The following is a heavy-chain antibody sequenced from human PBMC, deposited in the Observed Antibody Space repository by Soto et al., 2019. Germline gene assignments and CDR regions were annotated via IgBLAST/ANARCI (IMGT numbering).Heavy chain of an antibody. CDR1: GGSLTGYY. D-gene: IGHD5-12*01. J-gene: IGHJ4*02. CDR3: ARETGVSGLPFDF. CDR2: IHYTGNT. Sequence: PSETLSLTCTVSGGSLTGYYWIWIRQPPGKGLEWIGLIHYTGNTNYNPSLKSRVTISIDTSKNQFSLRLRSATAADTAVYYCARETGVSGLPFDFWGQGALVTVSS. V-gene: IGHV4-59*01.